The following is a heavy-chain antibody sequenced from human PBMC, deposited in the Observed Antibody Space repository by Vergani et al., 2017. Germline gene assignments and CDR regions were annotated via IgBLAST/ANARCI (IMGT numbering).Heavy chain of an antibody. CDR1: GYSFTSYW. CDR2: IYPGDSDT. Sequence: EVQLVQSGAEVKKPGESLKISCKGSGYSFTSYWIGWVRQMPGKGLEWMGIIYPGDSDTSYSQSFQGQVTISADKSISTAYLQWSSLKASDTAMYYCARLLGYCSGGSCYPPANAFDIWGQGTMVTVSS. J-gene: IGHJ3*02. CDR3: ARLLGYCSGGSCYPPANAFDI. V-gene: IGHV5-51*01. D-gene: IGHD2-15*01.